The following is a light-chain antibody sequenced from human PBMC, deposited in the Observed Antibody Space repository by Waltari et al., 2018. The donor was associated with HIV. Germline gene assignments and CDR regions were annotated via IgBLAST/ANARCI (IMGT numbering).Light chain of an antibody. CDR3: SSYANKNGFYVV. J-gene: IGLJ2*01. CDR2: EVT. V-gene: IGLV2-8*01. Sequence: QSALTQPPSASGSPGQSVTISCTGTNSDIGGFTYVPWYQQHPGKAPKLVISEVTKRPSGVPGRFSGSKSGTTASLTVSGLQAEDEADYYCSSYANKNGFYVVFGGGTRLTVL. CDR1: NSDIGGFTY.